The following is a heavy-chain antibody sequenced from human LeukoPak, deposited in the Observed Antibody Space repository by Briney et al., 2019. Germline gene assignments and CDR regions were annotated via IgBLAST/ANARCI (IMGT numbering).Heavy chain of an antibody. D-gene: IGHD6-13*01. CDR1: GGSFSGYY. J-gene: IGHJ4*02. Sequence: SETLSLTCAVYGGSFSGYYWSWIRQPPGKGLEWIGEINHSGSTNYNPSLKSRVTISVDTSKNQFSLKLSSVIAADTAVYYCARGGIAAADYYFGYWGQGTLVTVSS. CDR3: ARGGIAAADYYFGY. CDR2: INHSGST. V-gene: IGHV4-34*01.